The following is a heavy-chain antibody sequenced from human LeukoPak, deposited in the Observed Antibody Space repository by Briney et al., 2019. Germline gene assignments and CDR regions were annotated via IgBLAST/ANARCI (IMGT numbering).Heavy chain of an antibody. CDR3: ARETPYSSSWTVFDY. J-gene: IGHJ4*02. V-gene: IGHV3-48*04. Sequence: PGGPLRLPCAASGFTFSNAWMTWVRQAPGKGLEGISYITLSSGIIYYAGSVKCRFTISRDNTKNSLYLQMNSLRAEDTAVYYCARETPYSSSWTVFDYWGLGTLVTVSS. CDR2: ITLSSGII. D-gene: IGHD6-13*01. CDR1: GFTFSNAW.